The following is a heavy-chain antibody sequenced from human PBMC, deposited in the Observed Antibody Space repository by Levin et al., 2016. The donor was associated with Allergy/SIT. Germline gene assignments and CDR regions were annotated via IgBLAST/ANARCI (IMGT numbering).Heavy chain of an antibody. Sequence: GESLKISCAGSGFTFRSPWMSWVRQAPGKGLEWVGRIYSEADGGSTIYAAPVKGRFTISRDDSKSTLYLQMNNVKIEDTAIYYCTTEQSLIWDWGQGTLVTVSS. J-gene: IGHJ4*02. CDR2: IYSEADGGST. CDR3: TTEQSLIWD. V-gene: IGHV3-15*01. D-gene: IGHD2-8*01. CDR1: GFTFRSPW.